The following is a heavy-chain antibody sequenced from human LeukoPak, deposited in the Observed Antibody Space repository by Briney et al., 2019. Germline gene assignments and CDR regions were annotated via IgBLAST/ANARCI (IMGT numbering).Heavy chain of an antibody. CDR1: GGTFSNFA. D-gene: IGHD1-26*01. CDR2: IIPLFGTA. J-gene: IGHJ6*03. V-gene: IGHV1-69*06. CDR3: AKGYGWEASYYYYYMDV. Sequence: ASVKVSCKASGGTFSNFAISWVRQAPGQGLEWMGGIIPLFGTANYGQKSQGRVTITADKSTSTAYMELSSLRTEDTAVYYCAKGYGWEASYYYYYMDVWGKGTTVTISS.